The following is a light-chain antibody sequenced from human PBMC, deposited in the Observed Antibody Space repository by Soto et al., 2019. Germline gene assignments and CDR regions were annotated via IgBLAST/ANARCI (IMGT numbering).Light chain of an antibody. CDR1: QDITSY. Sequence: DIQMTQSPSSLSASVGDRVTITCQASQDITSYLNWYQHKPGKAPKLLIYDVSILEAGVPPRFSGSGSGTDFTLTISSLQPEDVATYYCQHCDYLLIFGPGTTVDFK. V-gene: IGKV1-33*01. CDR3: QHCDYLLI. J-gene: IGKJ3*01. CDR2: DVS.